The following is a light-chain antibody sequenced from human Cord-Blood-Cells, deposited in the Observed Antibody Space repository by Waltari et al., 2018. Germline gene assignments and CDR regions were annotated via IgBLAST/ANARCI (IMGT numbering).Light chain of an antibody. V-gene: IGLV2-14*01. CDR1: SSDGGGYNY. Sequence: QSALTQPASVSGSPGQSITISCTGNSSDGGGYNYVSWYQQHPGKAPKLMIYEVSNRPSGVSNRFSGSKSGNTASLTISGLQAEDEADYYCSSYTSSSTLYVFGTGTKVTVL. J-gene: IGLJ1*01. CDR2: EVS. CDR3: SSYTSSSTLYV.